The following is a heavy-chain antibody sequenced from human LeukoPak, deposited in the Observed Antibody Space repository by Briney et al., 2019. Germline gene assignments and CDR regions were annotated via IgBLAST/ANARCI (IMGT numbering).Heavy chain of an antibody. D-gene: IGHD5-18*01. V-gene: IGHV4-34*01. CDR3: AREDGYSYGSEYYYYYYMDV. CDR2: INHSGST. CDR1: GGSFSGYY. Sequence: SETLSLTCAVYGGSFSGYYWSWIRQPAGEGLEWIGEINHSGSTNYNPSLKSRVTISVDTSKNQFSLKLSSVTAADTAVYYCAREDGYSYGSEYYYYYYMDVWGKGTTVTVSS. J-gene: IGHJ6*03.